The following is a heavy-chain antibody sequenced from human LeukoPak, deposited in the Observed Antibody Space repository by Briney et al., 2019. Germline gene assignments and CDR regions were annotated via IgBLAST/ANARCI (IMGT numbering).Heavy chain of an antibody. Sequence: GGSLRLSCAATGFTFSHHGMHWVRQAPGKGLEWVAVIWYDGSNKYYADSVKGRFTISRDNSKNTLYLQMNSLRAEDTAVYYCARGSEFDYWGQGTLVTVSS. CDR3: ARGSEFDY. CDR2: IWYDGSNK. V-gene: IGHV3-33*08. D-gene: IGHD6-19*01. J-gene: IGHJ4*02. CDR1: GFTFSHHG.